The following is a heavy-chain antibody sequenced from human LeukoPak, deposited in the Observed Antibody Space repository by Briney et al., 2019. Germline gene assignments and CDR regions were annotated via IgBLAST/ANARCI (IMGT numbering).Heavy chain of an antibody. V-gene: IGHV5-51*01. D-gene: IGHD3-3*01. Sequence: GESLKISCKGSGYSFTSYWIGWVRQMPGKGLEWMGIIYPGDSDTRYSPSVQGQVTISADKSISTAYLQWSSLKASDTAMYYCARHGRRSITIFGVVYGDYWGQGTLVTVSS. CDR2: IYPGDSDT. CDR1: GYSFTSYW. J-gene: IGHJ4*02. CDR3: ARHGRRSITIFGVVYGDY.